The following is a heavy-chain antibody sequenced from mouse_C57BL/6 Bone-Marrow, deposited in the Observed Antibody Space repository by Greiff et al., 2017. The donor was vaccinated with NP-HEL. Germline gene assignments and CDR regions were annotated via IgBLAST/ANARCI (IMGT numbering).Heavy chain of an antibody. CDR1: GFNIKDYY. V-gene: IGHV14-2*01. Sequence: VQLQQSGAELVKPGASVKLSCTASGFNIKDYYMHWVKQRTEQGLEWIGRIDPEDGETKYAPKFQGKATLTADTSSNTAYLQLSSLTSEDTAVYYCARKTTVTDYWGQGTTLTVSS. CDR2: IDPEDGET. J-gene: IGHJ2*01. CDR3: ARKTTVTDY. D-gene: IGHD1-1*01.